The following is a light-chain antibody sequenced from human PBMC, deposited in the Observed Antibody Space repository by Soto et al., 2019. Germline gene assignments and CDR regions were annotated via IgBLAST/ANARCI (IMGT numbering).Light chain of an antibody. CDR2: GAS. V-gene: IGKV1-33*01. J-gene: IGKJ2*01. CDR1: QAINNA. CDR3: QQYDNVPT. Sequence: DIQMTQSPSSLSASVGDRVTITCQASQAINNALLWYQQKPGQPPKLLIYGASILETGVPSRFSGSGSGKHFTFSITSLQPEDIATYYCQQYDNVPTLGQGTKLEMK.